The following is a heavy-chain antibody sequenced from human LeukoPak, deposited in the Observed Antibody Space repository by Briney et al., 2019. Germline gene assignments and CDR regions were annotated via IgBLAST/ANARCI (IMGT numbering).Heavy chain of an antibody. CDR2: ISGSGGDT. CDR3: AKDPMVRGATYDY. CDR1: GFTFSNYA. D-gene: IGHD3-10*01. J-gene: IGHJ4*02. Sequence: GGSLRLSCAAFGFTFSNYAMNWVRQAPGKGLKWVSTISGSGGDTFYADSVKGRFTISRDNSKSTLYLQMNSLRAEDTAVYYCAKDPMVRGATYDYWGQGTLVTVSS. V-gene: IGHV3-23*01.